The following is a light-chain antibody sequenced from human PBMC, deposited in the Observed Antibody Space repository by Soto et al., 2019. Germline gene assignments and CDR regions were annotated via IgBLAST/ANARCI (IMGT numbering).Light chain of an antibody. CDR1: QSVIGKY. Sequence: EIVLKQSPATLSLSPGKRATLSCRASQSVIGKYLAWYHQRPGQAPRVLIHSASTRATGIPDRFSGSGSGTDFTLTIDRLEPEDFAVYYCHQSYSSPTPLGGGTKVDI. J-gene: IGKJ4*01. V-gene: IGKV3-20*01. CDR2: SAS. CDR3: HQSYSSPTP.